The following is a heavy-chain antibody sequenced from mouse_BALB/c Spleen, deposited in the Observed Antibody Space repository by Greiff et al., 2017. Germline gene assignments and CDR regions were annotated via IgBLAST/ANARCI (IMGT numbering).Heavy chain of an antibody. CDR2: IYPGNSDT. Sequence: EVQLQQSGTVLARPGASVKMSCKASGYSFTSYWMHWVKQRPGQGLEWIGAIYPGNSDTSYNQKFKGKAKLTAVTSASTAYMELSSLTNEDSAVYYCTSRNWAWFAYWGQGTLVTVSA. V-gene: IGHV1-5*01. J-gene: IGHJ3*01. CDR3: TSRNWAWFAY. D-gene: IGHD4-1*01. CDR1: GYSFTSYW.